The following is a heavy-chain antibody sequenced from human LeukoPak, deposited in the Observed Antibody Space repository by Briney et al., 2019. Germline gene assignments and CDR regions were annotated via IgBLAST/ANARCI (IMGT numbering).Heavy chain of an antibody. CDR2: INPNSGGT. Sequence: ASVKVSCKASGYTFTGYYMHWVRQAPGQGLEWMGWINPNSGGTNYAQKFQGGVTMTRDTSISTAYMELSRLRSDDTAVYYCASIYFLVATSQYYYYGMDVWGQGTTVTVSS. J-gene: IGHJ6*02. D-gene: IGHD2-15*01. V-gene: IGHV1-2*02. CDR3: ASIYFLVATSQYYYYGMDV. CDR1: GYTFTGYY.